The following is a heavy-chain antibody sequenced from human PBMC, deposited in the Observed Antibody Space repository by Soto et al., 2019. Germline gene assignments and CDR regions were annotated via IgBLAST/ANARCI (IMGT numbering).Heavy chain of an antibody. D-gene: IGHD6-6*01. V-gene: IGHV3-23*01. J-gene: IGHJ4*02. CDR1: GFTFSSYA. CDR3: AKRKIRSIAARLNLYYFDY. Sequence: GGSLRLSCAASGFTFSSYAMSWVRQAPGKGLEWVSAISGSGGSTYYADSVKGRFTISRDNSKNTLYLQMNSLRAEDTAVYYCAKRKIRSIAARLNLYYFDYWGQGTLVTVSS. CDR2: ISGSGGST.